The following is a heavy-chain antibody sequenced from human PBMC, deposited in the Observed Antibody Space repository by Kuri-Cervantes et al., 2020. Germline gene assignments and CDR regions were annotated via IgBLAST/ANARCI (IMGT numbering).Heavy chain of an antibody. CDR1: GFTFSSYS. CDR2: IKQDGSDK. V-gene: IGHV3-7*03. J-gene: IGHJ6*03. CDR3: AKGGQYYYYYMDV. Sequence: GESLKISRAASGFTFSSYSMYWVRQAPGKGLEWVANIKQDGSDKYYVDSVKGRFTISRDNAKNSLYLQMNSLRAEDTALYYCAKGGQYYYYYMDVWGKGTTVTVSS.